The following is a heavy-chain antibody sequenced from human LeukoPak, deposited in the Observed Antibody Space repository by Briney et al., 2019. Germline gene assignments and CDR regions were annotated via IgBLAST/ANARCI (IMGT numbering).Heavy chain of an antibody. Sequence: GGSLRLSCAASGFTFSNYGMHWVRQAPGKGLEWVAVISYDGSNQYYADSVKGRFTISRDNSKNTLYLQMNSLRAEDTAVYYCAKPFGGYPLDAFAIWGQGTMVTVSS. J-gene: IGHJ3*02. V-gene: IGHV3-30*18. CDR2: ISYDGSNQ. CDR3: AKPFGGYPLDAFAI. CDR1: GFTFSNYG. D-gene: IGHD3-22*01.